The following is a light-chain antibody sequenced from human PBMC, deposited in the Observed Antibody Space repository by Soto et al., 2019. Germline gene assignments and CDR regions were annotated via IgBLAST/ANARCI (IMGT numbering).Light chain of an antibody. J-gene: IGLJ3*02. V-gene: IGLV1-44*01. CDR1: SSNIGSYP. CDR3: AAWDESLSGWV. Sequence: QSVLTQPPSASATPGQRVAISCSGSSSNIGSYPVNWYQQLPGTAPKLLIHTATQRPSGVPERFSGSKSGTSASLAISGLQSEDEADYYCAAWDESLSGWVFGVGTQLTVL. CDR2: TAT.